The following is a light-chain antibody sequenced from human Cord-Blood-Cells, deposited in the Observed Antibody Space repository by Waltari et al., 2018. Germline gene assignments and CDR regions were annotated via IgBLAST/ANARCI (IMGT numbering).Light chain of an antibody. J-gene: IGLJ3*02. Sequence: QSALTQPASVSGSPGQSITISCTGTSSDVGSYNLASWYQQHPGKAPKLIIYEGSKRPSGVSNRFSGSKSGNTASLTISGLQAEDEADYYCCSYAGSSTFVFGGGTKLTVL. V-gene: IGLV2-23*03. CDR1: SSDVGSYNL. CDR3: CSYAGSSTFV. CDR2: EGS.